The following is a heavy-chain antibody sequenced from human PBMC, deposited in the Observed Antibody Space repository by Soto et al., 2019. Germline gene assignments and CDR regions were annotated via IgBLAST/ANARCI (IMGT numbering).Heavy chain of an antibody. V-gene: IGHV3-48*03. CDR1: GFIFSNSE. CDR2: ISSSGDTI. D-gene: IGHD4-4*01. Sequence: EVQLVESGGGSVQPGGSLRLSCAASGFIFSNSEMNGVRQAPGKGLEWLSYISSSGDTIYYADSVKGRFTVSRDNAKNSLYLQVHSLRAEDTAVYYCARLGRDTNYGYLFDYWGQGTLVTVSS. J-gene: IGHJ4*02. CDR3: ARLGRDTNYGYLFDY.